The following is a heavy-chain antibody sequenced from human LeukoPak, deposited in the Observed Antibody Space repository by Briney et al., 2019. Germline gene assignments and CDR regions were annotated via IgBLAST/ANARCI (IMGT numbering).Heavy chain of an antibody. V-gene: IGHV3-7*01. J-gene: IGHJ4*02. CDR2: INPDGSNM. Sequence: GGSLRLSCAASGSSFSSYWISWVRQAPGKGLEWVANINPDGSNMLYVDSVEGRFTISRDNAKNSLYLQMNNLRAEDTAVYFCVSGFLQWLYWGQGTLVTVSS. D-gene: IGHD3-3*01. CDR1: GSSFSSYW. CDR3: VSGFLQWLY.